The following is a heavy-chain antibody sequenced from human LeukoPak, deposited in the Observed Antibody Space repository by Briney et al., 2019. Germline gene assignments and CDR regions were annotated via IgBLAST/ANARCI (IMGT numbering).Heavy chain of an antibody. CDR2: INLDGNEV. J-gene: IGHJ4*01. CDR1: GFAFNTYW. Sequence: PGGSLRLSCAASGFAFNTYWMTWVRQAPGKGLEWVANINLDGNEVHYVGSLKDRFTISRDNARNSLYLQMSSLRAEDTAVYYCASGRHDFVHWGHGTLVTVSS. V-gene: IGHV3-7*01. D-gene: IGHD3-16*01. CDR3: ASGRHDFVH.